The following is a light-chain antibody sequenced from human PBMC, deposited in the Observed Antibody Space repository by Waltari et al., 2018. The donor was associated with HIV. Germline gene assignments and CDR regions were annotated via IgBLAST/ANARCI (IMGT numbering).Light chain of an antibody. V-gene: IGLV2-23*02. CDR3: CAYAGSTTYVI. CDR1: SSDVGDYNL. CDR2: EVS. J-gene: IGLJ2*01. Sequence: QSALTQPASVSGSPGQSITISCTGTSSDVGDYNLVSRYQQHPGKAPKLIIYEVSKRPSWVSNRFSGSKSGNTASLTISGLQAEDEADYYCCAYAGSTTYVIFGGGTKLTVL.